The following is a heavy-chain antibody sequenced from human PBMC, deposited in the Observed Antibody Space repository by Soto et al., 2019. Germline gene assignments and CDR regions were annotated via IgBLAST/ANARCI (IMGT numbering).Heavy chain of an antibody. CDR1: GGSVSSYY. CDR3: ARGRSLQYCSSTSCSPGNNWFDP. V-gene: IGHV4-59*08. Sequence: SETLSLTCTVSGGSVSSYYWSWIRQSPGKGLEWIGYIYYSGSTKYKPSLKSRVTISVDTSKNQFSLRVSSATAADTAVYYCARGRSLQYCSSTSCSPGNNWFDPWGQGTLVTVSS. CDR2: IYYSGST. D-gene: IGHD2-2*01. J-gene: IGHJ5*02.